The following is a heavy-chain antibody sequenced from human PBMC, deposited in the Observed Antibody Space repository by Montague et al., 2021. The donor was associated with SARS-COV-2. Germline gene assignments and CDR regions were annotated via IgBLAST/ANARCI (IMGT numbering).Heavy chain of an antibody. D-gene: IGHD3-10*01. V-gene: IGHV4-34*01. Sequence: SETQSLTCAVSSGSFRGYYWSWIRQPPGKGLEWIGEINHSGSTTYNPSLESRVSISVNTSNKQFSLKVTPVTAADTAVYLCARLGAITLVRGITKADFSNYGMDVWGQGTTVAVSS. CDR1: SGSFRGYY. J-gene: IGHJ6*02. CDR3: ARLGAITLVRGITKADFSNYGMDV. CDR2: INHSGST.